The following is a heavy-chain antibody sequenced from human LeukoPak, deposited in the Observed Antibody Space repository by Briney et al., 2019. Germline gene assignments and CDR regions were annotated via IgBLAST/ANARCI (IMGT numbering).Heavy chain of an antibody. J-gene: IGHJ2*01. Sequence: LPGGSLRLSCAASGFTFSNYAMSWVRQAPGKGLEWVSAISGSGAYTYYADSVKGRFTISRDGSRSTLFLQMNSLSAEDTAIYYCAKEATVTTDWYFDLWGRGTLVTVSS. CDR1: GFTFSNYA. CDR2: ISGSGAYT. V-gene: IGHV3-23*01. CDR3: AKEATVTTDWYFDL. D-gene: IGHD4-17*01.